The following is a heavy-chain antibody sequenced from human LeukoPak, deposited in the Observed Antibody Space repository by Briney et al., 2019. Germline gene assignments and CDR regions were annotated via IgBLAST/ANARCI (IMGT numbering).Heavy chain of an antibody. CDR1: GFTLSSYG. Sequence: PGGSLRLSCAASGFTLSSYGMSWVRQAPGKGLEWVSAISGSGGSTYYADSVKGRFTISRDNSKNTLYLQMNSLRAEDTAVYYCAKDSGAAAGTEAPFDYWGQGTLVTVSS. D-gene: IGHD6-13*01. V-gene: IGHV3-23*01. CDR3: AKDSGAAAGTEAPFDY. J-gene: IGHJ4*02. CDR2: ISGSGGST.